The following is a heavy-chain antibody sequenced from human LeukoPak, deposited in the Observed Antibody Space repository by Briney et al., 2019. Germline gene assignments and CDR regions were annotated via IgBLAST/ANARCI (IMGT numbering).Heavy chain of an antibody. V-gene: IGHV4-30-4*08. CDR3: ARVPRPGYCSSTSCYPDAFDI. D-gene: IGHD2-2*03. J-gene: IGHJ3*02. CDR1: GASITSGDYY. Sequence: SSETLSLTCTVSGASITSGDYYCSWLRHPPGKGLEWTAYIYYSGSSYYNPSLKSRVTISVDTSKNQFSLKLSSVTAADTAVYYCARVPRPGYCSSTSCYPDAFDIWGQGTMVTVSS. CDR2: IYYSGSS.